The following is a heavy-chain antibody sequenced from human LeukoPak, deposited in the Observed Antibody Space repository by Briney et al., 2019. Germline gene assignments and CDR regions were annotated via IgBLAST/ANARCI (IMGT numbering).Heavy chain of an antibody. D-gene: IGHD1-14*01. CDR3: AREIVGGFNPGAY. Sequence: SETLSLTCTVSPDSTTSNFWSWVRQPPGKGLEWIGEIHRSGSTNYNPSLQSRVTISIGRSKNQIALELSSVTAADTAVYYCAREIVGGFNPGAYWGQGTLVTVSS. CDR1: PDSTTSNF. J-gene: IGHJ4*02. V-gene: IGHV4-4*02. CDR2: IHRSGST.